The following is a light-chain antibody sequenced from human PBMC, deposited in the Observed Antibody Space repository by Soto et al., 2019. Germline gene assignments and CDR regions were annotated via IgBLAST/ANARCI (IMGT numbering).Light chain of an antibody. CDR3: QQYNNWPWT. Sequence: EIVMTQSPATLSVSPGERATLSCRASQSVSSNLAWYQQKPGQAPRLLIYGASTRGTGIPARFSGSGSGTEFTLTISSLQSEDFAVYYCQQYNNWPWTFGQGIKVEIK. J-gene: IGKJ1*01. V-gene: IGKV3-15*01. CDR2: GAS. CDR1: QSVSSN.